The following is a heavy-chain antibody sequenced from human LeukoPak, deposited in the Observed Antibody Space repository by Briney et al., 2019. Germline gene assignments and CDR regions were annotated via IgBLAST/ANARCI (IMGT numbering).Heavy chain of an antibody. CDR2: ISAYNGNT. Sequence: ASVKVSCKASGYTFSSYGFSWVRQAPGQGLEWMGWISAYNGNTNYAQKLQGRVTMNTDTSTSTAYMELRSLRADDTAVYYCARGSYYYDSSGYFYAFDIWGQGTMVTVSS. V-gene: IGHV1-18*01. CDR1: GYTFSSYG. J-gene: IGHJ3*02. D-gene: IGHD3-22*01. CDR3: ARGSYYYDSSGYFYAFDI.